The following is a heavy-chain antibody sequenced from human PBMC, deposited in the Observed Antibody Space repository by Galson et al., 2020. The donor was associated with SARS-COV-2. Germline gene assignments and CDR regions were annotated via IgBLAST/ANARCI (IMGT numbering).Heavy chain of an antibody. D-gene: IGHD6-13*01. CDR3: AGGGAAAGTPGYFQH. CDR1: GGSISSYY. V-gene: IGHV4-4*07. CDR2: IYTSGST. J-gene: IGHJ1*01. Sequence: SETLSLTCPVSGGSISSYYWSWIRQPAGKGLEWIGRIYTSGSTNYNPSLKSRVTMSVDTSKNQFSLKLSSVTAADTAVYYCAGGGAAAGTPGYFQHWGQGTLVTVSS.